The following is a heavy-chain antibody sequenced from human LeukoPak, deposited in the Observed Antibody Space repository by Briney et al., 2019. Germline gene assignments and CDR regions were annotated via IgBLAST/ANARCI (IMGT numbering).Heavy chain of an antibody. CDR1: ELTLSSYS. CDR3: ARGGVIVFDY. CDR2: ISSSSSYI. V-gene: IGHV3-21*01. J-gene: IGHJ4*02. Sequence: PGGSLRLACAASELTLSSYSMNWVRQVPGKGLEWVSSISSSSSYIYYADSVKGRFTISRDNAKNSLYLQMNSLRAEDTAVYYCARGGVIVFDYWGQGTLVTVSS. D-gene: IGHD3-16*02.